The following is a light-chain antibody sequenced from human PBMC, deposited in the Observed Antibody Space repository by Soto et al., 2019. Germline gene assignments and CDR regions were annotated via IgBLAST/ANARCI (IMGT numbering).Light chain of an antibody. J-gene: IGKJ5*01. V-gene: IGKV1-5*01. Sequence: DIQLTQSPSTLSAAVGDSVAITCRASQNIRNLLVWYQQKPGKAPKPLIYDASTLKTGVPSRFSGSGSGSEFNFTITGLQPDDFATYFCQQYNTYSTFGQGTRLEI. CDR1: QNIRNL. CDR3: QQYNTYST. CDR2: DAS.